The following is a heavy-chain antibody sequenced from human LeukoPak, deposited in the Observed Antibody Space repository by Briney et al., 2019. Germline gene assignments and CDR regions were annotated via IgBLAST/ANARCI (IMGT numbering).Heavy chain of an antibody. CDR3: ARARGVQFDSYGNFDY. J-gene: IGHJ4*02. V-gene: IGHV3-23*01. D-gene: IGHD5-18*01. CDR1: GYTLRSYA. Sequence: GGSLRLSFAAQGYTLRSYAIARVRRTPGKGLERAQPLSGTGGSTYYADSVKGRFTISRDNSKNTLHLQMNSLRAEDTAVYYCARARGVQFDSYGNFDYWGQGTLVTVSS. CDR2: LSGTGGST.